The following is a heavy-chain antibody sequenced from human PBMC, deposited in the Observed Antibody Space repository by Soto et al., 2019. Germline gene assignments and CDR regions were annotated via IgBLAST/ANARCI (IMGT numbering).Heavy chain of an antibody. D-gene: IGHD2-2*01. Sequence: QVQLVESGGGVVQPGRSLRLSCAASGFTFSSYAMHWVRQAPGKGLEWVAVISYDGSNKYYADSVKGRFTISRDNSKNTLYLQMNSLRAEDTAVYYCARAPPSLDIVLVPAAPFDYWGQGTLVTVSS. V-gene: IGHV3-30-3*01. CDR3: ARAPPSLDIVLVPAAPFDY. CDR2: ISYDGSNK. CDR1: GFTFSSYA. J-gene: IGHJ4*02.